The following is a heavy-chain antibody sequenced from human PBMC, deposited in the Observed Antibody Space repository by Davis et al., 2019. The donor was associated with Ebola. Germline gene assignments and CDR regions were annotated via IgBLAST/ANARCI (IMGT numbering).Heavy chain of an antibody. CDR3: ARIIAVAFDY. D-gene: IGHD6-19*01. CDR2: IYYSGST. Sequence: PSETLSLTCTVSGGSISSSSYYWGWIRQPPGKGLEWIGSIYYSGSTYYNPSLKSRVTISVDTSKNQFSLKLSSVTAADTAVYYCARIIAVAFDYWGQGTLVTVSS. V-gene: IGHV4-39*01. CDR1: GGSISSSSYY. J-gene: IGHJ4*02.